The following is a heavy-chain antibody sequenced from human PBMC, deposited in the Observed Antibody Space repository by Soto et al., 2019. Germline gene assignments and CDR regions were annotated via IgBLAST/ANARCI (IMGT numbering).Heavy chain of an antibody. J-gene: IGHJ3*02. Sequence: ASVQVSCKASGYTFTSYYMHWVRQAPGQGLEWMGIINPSGGSTSYAQKFQGRVTMTRDTATSTGYMELSSLRSEDTAVYYCARVDELRGGFGFDIGGQGTMGTVSS. CDR1: GYTFTSYY. CDR2: INPSGGST. D-gene: IGHD2-15*01. CDR3: ARVDELRGGFGFDI. V-gene: IGHV1-46*03.